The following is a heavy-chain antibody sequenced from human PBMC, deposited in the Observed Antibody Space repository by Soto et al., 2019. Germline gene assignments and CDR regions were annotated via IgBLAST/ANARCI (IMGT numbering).Heavy chain of an antibody. CDR2: IYHSGST. V-gene: IGHV4-30-2*01. CDR1: GGSISSGGYS. D-gene: IGHD3-10*01. J-gene: IGHJ3*02. Sequence: SETLSLTCAVSGGSISSGGYSWSWIRQPPGKGLEWIGYIYHSGSTNYNPSLKGRVTISVDTSKNQFSLKLSSVTAADTAVYFCARRYGLSAFDIWGQGTMVTVSS. CDR3: ARRYGLSAFDI.